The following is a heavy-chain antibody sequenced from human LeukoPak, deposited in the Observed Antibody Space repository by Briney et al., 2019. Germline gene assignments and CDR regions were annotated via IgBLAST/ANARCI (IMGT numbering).Heavy chain of an antibody. CDR2: MYSSGST. J-gene: IGHJ3*02. V-gene: IGHV4-39*06. Sequence: PSQTLSLTCTVSGGSISGGSYYWGWIRQPPGKGLEWIGSMYSSGSTYYNPSLKSRVTISVDTSKNQFTLKLSSVTAADTAVYYCARGPPDCSSTSCYAFDAFDIWGQGTMVTVSS. D-gene: IGHD2-2*01. CDR1: GGSISGGSYY. CDR3: ARGPPDCSSTSCYAFDAFDI.